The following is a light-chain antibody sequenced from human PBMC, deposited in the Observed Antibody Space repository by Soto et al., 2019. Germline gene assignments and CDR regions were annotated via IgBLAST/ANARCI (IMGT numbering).Light chain of an antibody. CDR3: QQYNNWSWT. CDR1: QTISSW. CDR2: KAS. J-gene: IGKJ1*01. V-gene: IGKV1-5*03. Sequence: DIQMTQSPSTLSGSVGDRVTITCRASQTISSWLAWYQQKPGKAPKLLIYKASTLKSGVPSRFSGSGSGTEFTLTISSLQSEDFAIYYCQQYNNWSWTFGQGTKVDIK.